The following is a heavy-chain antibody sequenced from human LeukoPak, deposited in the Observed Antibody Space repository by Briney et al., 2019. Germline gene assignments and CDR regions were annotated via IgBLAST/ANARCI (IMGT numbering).Heavy chain of an antibody. CDR3: ARDSITMIRLFDY. Sequence: GGSLRLSCAASGFTFSDYYMSWIRQAPGKGLEWVSYISSSGSTIYYADSLKGRFTISRDNAKNSLYLQMNSLRAEDTAVYYCARDSITMIRLFDYWGQGTLVTVSS. D-gene: IGHD3-22*01. J-gene: IGHJ4*02. CDR1: GFTFSDYY. CDR2: ISSSGSTI. V-gene: IGHV3-11*04.